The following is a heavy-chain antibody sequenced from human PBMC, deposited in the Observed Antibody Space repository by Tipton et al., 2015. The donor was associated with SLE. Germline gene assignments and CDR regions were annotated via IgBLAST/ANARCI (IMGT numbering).Heavy chain of an antibody. V-gene: IGHV4-59*01. CDR3: ARDLSRGSFDY. CDR1: GGSISSYY. D-gene: IGHD1-26*01. J-gene: IGHJ4*02. Sequence: TLSLTCTVSGGSISSYYWSWIRQPPGKGLEWIGYIYYSGSTNYNPSLKSRVTISVDTSKNQFSLKLGSVTAADTAVYYCARDLSRGSFDYWGQGTLVTVSS. CDR2: IYYSGST.